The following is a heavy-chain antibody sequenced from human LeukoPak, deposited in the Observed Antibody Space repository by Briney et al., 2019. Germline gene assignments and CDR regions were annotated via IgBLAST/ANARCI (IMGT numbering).Heavy chain of an antibody. CDR2: ISAYNGNT. V-gene: IGHV1-18*04. CDR1: GYTFTGYW. Sequence: ASVKLSCKAFGYTFTGYWMHWVRQAPGQGLEWMGWISAYNGNTNYAQKLQGRVTMTTDTSTSTAYMELRSLRSDDTAVYYCARDISVRGESVDYWGQGTLVTVSS. D-gene: IGHD3-16*01. J-gene: IGHJ4*02. CDR3: ARDISVRGESVDY.